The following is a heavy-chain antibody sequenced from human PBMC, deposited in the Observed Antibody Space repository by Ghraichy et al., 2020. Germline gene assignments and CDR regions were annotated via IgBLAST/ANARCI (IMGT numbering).Heavy chain of an antibody. Sequence: GGSLRLSCAASGFTFSSYAMTWVRQAPGKGLEWVSGISGSGGTSYYADSVKGRFTISRDNSKNTLYLQMNSLRADDTALYYCAKDQNYGSGSYVAFDIWGQGTMVTVSS. J-gene: IGHJ3*02. D-gene: IGHD3-10*01. CDR1: GFTFSSYA. CDR2: ISGSGGTS. CDR3: AKDQNYGSGSYVAFDI. V-gene: IGHV3-23*01.